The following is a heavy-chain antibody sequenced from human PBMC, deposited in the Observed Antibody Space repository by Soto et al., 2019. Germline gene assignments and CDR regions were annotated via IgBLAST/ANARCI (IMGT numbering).Heavy chain of an antibody. CDR2: ISGSVGST. Sequence: DVQLLESGGGLVQPGGSLSLACEASGFTFSDHGMSWVRQAPGKGLEWVSAISGSVGSTYYANSVKGRFTISRDNSKNTLFLQMSSLRAEDTAVYYCAKDRTIAARNYDAWGQGALVTVSS. J-gene: IGHJ5*02. V-gene: IGHV3-23*01. D-gene: IGHD6-6*01. CDR1: GFTFSDHG. CDR3: AKDRTIAARNYDA.